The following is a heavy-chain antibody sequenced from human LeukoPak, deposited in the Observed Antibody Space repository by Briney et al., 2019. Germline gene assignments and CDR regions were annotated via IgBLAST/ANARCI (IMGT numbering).Heavy chain of an antibody. CDR3: AREGYREIDY. J-gene: IGHJ4*02. V-gene: IGHV4-39*02. CDR2: IYYSGST. Sequence: NPSETLSLTCTVSGGSISSSNYYWGWIRQPPGKGLEWIGSIYYSGSTYYNPSLKSRVTVSVDTSKNQFSLKLSSVTAADTAVYYCAREGYREIDYWGQGTLVTVSS. CDR1: GGSISSSNYY. D-gene: IGHD1-1*01.